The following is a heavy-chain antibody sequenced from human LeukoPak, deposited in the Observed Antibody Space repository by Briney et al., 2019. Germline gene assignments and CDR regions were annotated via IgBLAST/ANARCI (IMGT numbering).Heavy chain of an antibody. CDR1: GFSLSTSGVG. Sequence: ESGPTLVNPTQTLTLTCTFSGFSLSTSGVGVGWIRQPPGKALEWLALIYLDDDKRYSPSLKSRLTITKDTSKNQVVLTMTNMDHMDTATYYCARVYSDTAITRFDYWGQGTLVTVSS. CDR3: ARVYSDTAITRFDY. J-gene: IGHJ4*02. V-gene: IGHV2-5*02. CDR2: IYLDDDK. D-gene: IGHD5-18*01.